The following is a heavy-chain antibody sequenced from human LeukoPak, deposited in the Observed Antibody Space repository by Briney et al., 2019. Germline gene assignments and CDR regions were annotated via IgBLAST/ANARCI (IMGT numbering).Heavy chain of an antibody. Sequence: ASVKVSCKASGYTFTSYGISWVRQAPGQGLEWMGWISAYNGNTNYAQKLQGRVTMTTDTSTSTAYMELRRLRFDDSAVYYCARVHYYDTSGHNWFDSWGQGTLVTVSS. CDR3: ARVHYYDTSGHNWFDS. J-gene: IGHJ5*01. CDR2: ISAYNGNT. D-gene: IGHD3-22*01. V-gene: IGHV1-18*01. CDR1: GYTFTSYG.